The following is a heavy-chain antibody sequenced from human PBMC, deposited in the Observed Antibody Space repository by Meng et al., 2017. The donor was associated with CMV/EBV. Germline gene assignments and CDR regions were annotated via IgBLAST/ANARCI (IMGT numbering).Heavy chain of an antibody. Sequence: GESLKISCAASGFTFSSYSMNWVRQAPGKGLEWVSSIGSSSRYIYYADSVKGRFTISRDNAKNSLYMQMNSLRAEDTAVYYCARDRVKYQLLSHYYYGMDVWGQGTTVTVSS. CDR1: GFTFSSYS. CDR3: ARDRVKYQLLSHYYYGMDV. V-gene: IGHV3-21*01. CDR2: IGSSSRYI. D-gene: IGHD2-2*01. J-gene: IGHJ6*02.